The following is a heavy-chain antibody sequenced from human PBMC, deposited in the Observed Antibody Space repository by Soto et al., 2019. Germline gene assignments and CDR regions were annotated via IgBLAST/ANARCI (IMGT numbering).Heavy chain of an antibody. V-gene: IGHV5-51*01. Sequence: VSLKISCKGSGYSFTSYWIGWVRQMPGKGLEWMGIIYPGDSDTRYSPSFQGQVTISADKSISTAYLQWSSLKASDTAMYYCARHQGYCSSTSCPKPYYYYYYGMDVWGQGTTVTVSS. J-gene: IGHJ6*02. CDR3: ARHQGYCSSTSCPKPYYYYYYGMDV. CDR2: IYPGDSDT. CDR1: GYSFTSYW. D-gene: IGHD2-2*01.